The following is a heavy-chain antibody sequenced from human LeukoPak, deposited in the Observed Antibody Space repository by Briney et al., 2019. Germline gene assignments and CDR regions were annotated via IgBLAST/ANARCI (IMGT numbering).Heavy chain of an antibody. CDR2: ITSSSSTR. CDR3: TAPRDTAYFDY. Sequence: PGGSLRLSCAASGFIFSSYSMNWVRQAPGKGLEWVSYITSSSSTRFYADSVKGRFTISRDNAKNSLYLQMNSLRAEDTAVYYCTAPRDTAYFDYWGQGTLVTVSS. V-gene: IGHV3-48*01. J-gene: IGHJ4*02. D-gene: IGHD5-18*01. CDR1: GFIFSSYS.